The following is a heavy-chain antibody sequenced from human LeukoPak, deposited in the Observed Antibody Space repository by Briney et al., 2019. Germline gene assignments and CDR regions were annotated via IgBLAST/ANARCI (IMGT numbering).Heavy chain of an antibody. CDR1: GFNFSNYD. V-gene: IGHV3-30*02. D-gene: IGHD2-21*02. CDR3: AKGDTS. J-gene: IGHJ5*02. CDR2: IRYDGSDK. Sequence: GGSLRLSCAASGFNFSNYDMHWVRQAPGKGLEWVAFIRYDGSDKYYADSVKGRFTISRDNSKNTLYVQMNSLRNEDTAVHYCAKGDTSWGQGTLVTVSS.